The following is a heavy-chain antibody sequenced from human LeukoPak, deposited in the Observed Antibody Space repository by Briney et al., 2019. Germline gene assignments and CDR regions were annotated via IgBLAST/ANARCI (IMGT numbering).Heavy chain of an antibody. J-gene: IGHJ3*02. CDR1: GYTFTSYA. CDR2: INTNTGNP. V-gene: IGHV7-4-1*02. CDR3: AKVAQQQLVDAFDI. D-gene: IGHD6-13*01. Sequence: ASVKVSCKASGYTFTSYAMNWVRQAPGQGLEWMGWINTNTGNPTYAQGFTGRFVFSLDTSVSTAYLQISSLKAEDTAVYYCAKVAQQQLVDAFDIWGQGTMVTVSS.